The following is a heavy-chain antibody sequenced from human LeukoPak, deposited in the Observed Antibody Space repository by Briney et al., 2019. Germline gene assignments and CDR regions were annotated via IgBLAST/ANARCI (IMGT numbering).Heavy chain of an antibody. CDR3: AKADYYDGSGYYFDY. CDR1: GFTFTNYA. Sequence: GGSLRLSCAASGFTFTNYAMTWVRQAPGKGLEWVSSISRSGDNTYYADSVKGRFTISRDISRNTVYLQLNSLRAEDMAVYYCAKADYYDGSGYYFDYWGQGTLVTVSS. J-gene: IGHJ4*02. CDR2: ISRSGDNT. V-gene: IGHV3-23*01. D-gene: IGHD3-22*01.